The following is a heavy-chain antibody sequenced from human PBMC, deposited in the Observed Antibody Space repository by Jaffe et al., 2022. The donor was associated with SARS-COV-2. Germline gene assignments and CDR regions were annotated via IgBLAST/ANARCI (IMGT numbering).Heavy chain of an antibody. V-gene: IGHV1-8*01. CDR1: GYTFTSYD. CDR2: MNPNSGNT. D-gene: IGHD3-10*01. CDR3: ARSPMPITMVRGVSRFDP. J-gene: IGHJ5*02. Sequence: QVQLVQSGAEVKKPGASVKVSCKASGYTFTSYDINWVRQATGQGLEWMGWMNPNSGNTGYAQKFQGRVTMTRNTSISTAYMELSSLRSEDTAVYYCARSPMPITMVRGVSRFDPWGQGTLVTVSS.